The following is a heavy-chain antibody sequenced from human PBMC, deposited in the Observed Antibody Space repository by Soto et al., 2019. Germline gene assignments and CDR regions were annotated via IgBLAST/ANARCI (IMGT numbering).Heavy chain of an antibody. CDR3: ARDHSYIGNWAFDY. CDR2: IYHDGRI. CDR1: GGSINSSDW. V-gene: IGHV4-4*02. Sequence: QVQLQESGPGLVTPSGTLFLICGVSGGSINSSDWFNWVRQPPGKGLEWIGEIYHDGRIIYNPSLKSRVTISMDKSKNQFSLNLFSVTAADTAVYYCARDHSYIGNWAFDYWGQVALVTVSS. J-gene: IGHJ4*02. D-gene: IGHD3-16*01.